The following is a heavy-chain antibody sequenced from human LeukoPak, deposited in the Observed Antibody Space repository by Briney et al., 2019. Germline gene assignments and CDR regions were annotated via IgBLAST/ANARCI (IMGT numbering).Heavy chain of an antibody. CDR3: ARESSGWYYYYGMDV. D-gene: IGHD6-19*01. CDR1: GGTFNSYW. J-gene: IGHJ6*02. V-gene: IGHV3-74*01. CDR2: INSDGSSK. Sequence: AGSLTLSCAASGGTFNSYWMHWVRHAPAQGLVWVSLINSDGSSKSYADSVKGRFTISRDNAENTLYLQMDSLRAEDTAVYYCARESSGWYYYYGMDVWGQGTTVTVSS.